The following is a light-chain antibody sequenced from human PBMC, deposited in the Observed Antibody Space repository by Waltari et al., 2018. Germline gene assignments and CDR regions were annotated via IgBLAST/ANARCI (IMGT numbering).Light chain of an antibody. CDR3: QQYGGSPNT. V-gene: IGKV3-20*01. CDR2: GAS. J-gene: IGKJ2*01. Sequence: EIVLTKSPDTLSFSPGERATLSCRASQSVASSYLAWYQQKPGQSPRLLIYGASSRATGIPDRFSGSGSGTDFTLTITRLEPEDFAVYYCQQYGGSPNTFGQGTKLEI. CDR1: QSVASSY.